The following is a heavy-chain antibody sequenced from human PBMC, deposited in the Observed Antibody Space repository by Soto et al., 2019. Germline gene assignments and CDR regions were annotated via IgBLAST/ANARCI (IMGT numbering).Heavy chain of an antibody. D-gene: IGHD6-13*01. J-gene: IGHJ5*02. CDR1: GFTFSNYW. V-gene: IGHV3-7*03. CDR3: ARGAPQQLAPTGFDP. Sequence: GGSLRLSCAASGFTFSNYWMTWVRQAPGKGLEWVANIKQDGSEKHYVDSVKGRFSIPRDNAKNSLYLQMNSLRAEDTAVYYCARGAPQQLAPTGFDPWGQGTLVTVSS. CDR2: IKQDGSEK.